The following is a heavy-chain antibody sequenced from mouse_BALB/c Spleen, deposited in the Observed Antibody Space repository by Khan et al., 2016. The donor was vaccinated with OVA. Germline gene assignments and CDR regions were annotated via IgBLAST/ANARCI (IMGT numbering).Heavy chain of an antibody. J-gene: IGHJ4*01. CDR3: ARPPYFSYVMVY. CDR2: INTYTGEP. D-gene: IGHD2-10*01. CDR1: GYTFTNYG. Sequence: QIQLVQSGPELKKPGETVKISCKASGYTFTNYGMNWVKQAPGKGLKWMGWINTYTGEPTYVDDFKGRFAFSLETSASTAYLQINNLKNEDTATYCGARPPYFSYVMVYWGQGTSVTVSS. V-gene: IGHV9-3-1*01.